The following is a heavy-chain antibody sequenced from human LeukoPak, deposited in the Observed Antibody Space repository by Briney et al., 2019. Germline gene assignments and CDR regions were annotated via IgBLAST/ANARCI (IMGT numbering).Heavy chain of an antibody. CDR2: IYPGDSDA. CDR1: GYSFASYW. D-gene: IGHD3-10*01. V-gene: IGHV5-51*01. J-gene: IGHJ5*02. CDR3: ARRGHYFGSGSYTDVAEWFDP. Sequence: AESLRISSKGSGYSFASYWIGWVRQKPGKGLEWMGIIYPGDSDARYSPSFQGQVTFSADKSITTAYLQWRSLKASDTAMYYCARRGHYFGSGSYTDVAEWFDPWGAGTQGIVSS.